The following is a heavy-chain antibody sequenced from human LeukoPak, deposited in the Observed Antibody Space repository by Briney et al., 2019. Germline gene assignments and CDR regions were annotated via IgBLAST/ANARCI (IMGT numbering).Heavy chain of an antibody. D-gene: IGHD3-3*01. CDR2: IYFTETT. Sequence: PSETLSLTCTVSGASISNSSYFWGWIRQSPGTGLEWIGSIYFTETTYYNPSLKTRVRIFFNTSQNQFSLRLTSVTAADTAIYYCARGENFCSDSLCRGDYFASWGQGTLVSVSS. V-gene: IGHV4-39*01. CDR3: ARGENFCSDSLCRGDYFAS. J-gene: IGHJ4*02. CDR1: GASISNSSYF.